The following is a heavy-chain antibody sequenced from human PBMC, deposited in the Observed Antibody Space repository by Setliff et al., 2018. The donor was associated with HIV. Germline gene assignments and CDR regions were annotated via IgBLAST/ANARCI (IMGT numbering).Heavy chain of an antibody. CDR2: FYTSGGT. CDR1: GGSISSGAYY. Sequence: ASETLSLTCTVSGGSISSGAYYWSWIRQPAGKGLEWIGRFYTSGGTKYNPSLKSRITISVDTSKKQFSLKLTSVTAADTAVYYCARGRVEAGRPPGETGLSYHYHGMDVWGQGTTVTVSS. V-gene: IGHV4-61*02. CDR3: ARGRVEAGRPPGETGLSYHYHGMDV. D-gene: IGHD6-6*01. J-gene: IGHJ6*02.